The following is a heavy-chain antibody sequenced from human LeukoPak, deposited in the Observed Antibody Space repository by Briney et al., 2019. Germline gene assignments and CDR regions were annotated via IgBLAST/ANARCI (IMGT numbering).Heavy chain of an antibody. Sequence: SETLSLTCTVSGGSISSYYWSWIRQPPGKGLEWIGYIYYSGSTNYNPSLKSRVTISVDTSKNQFSLKLSSVTAADTAVYYCAGTVAGFLPTGWGQGTLVTVSS. CDR3: AGTVAGFLPTG. CDR2: IYYSGST. CDR1: GGSISSYY. V-gene: IGHV4-59*01. D-gene: IGHD6-19*01. J-gene: IGHJ4*02.